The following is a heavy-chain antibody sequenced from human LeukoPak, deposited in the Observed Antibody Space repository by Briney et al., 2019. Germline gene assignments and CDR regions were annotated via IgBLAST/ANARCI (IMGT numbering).Heavy chain of an antibody. CDR1: GGSISSGDCY. V-gene: IGHV4-30-4*08. D-gene: IGHD5-12*01. CDR3: ARAHRYIVADWFDP. Sequence: SQTLSLTCTVSGGSISSGDCYWSWIRQPPGKGLEWIGYIYYSGSTYYNPSLKSRVTISVDTSKNQFSLKLSSVTAADTAVYYCARAHRYIVADWFDPWGQGTLVTVSS. CDR2: IYYSGST. J-gene: IGHJ5*02.